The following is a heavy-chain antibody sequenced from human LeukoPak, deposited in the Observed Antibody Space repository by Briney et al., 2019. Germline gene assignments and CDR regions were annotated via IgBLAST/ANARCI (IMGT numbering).Heavy chain of an antibody. CDR1: GYTFNSYG. D-gene: IGHD6-13*01. CDR2: INPSGGST. V-gene: IGHV1-46*02. CDR3: ASADLAQQLVRELVGAFDI. J-gene: IGHJ3*02. Sequence: GASVKVSCKASGYTFNSYGISWVRQAPGQGLEWMGIINPSGGSTNYAQKFQGRVTITADKSTSTAYMELSSLRSEDTAVYYCASADLAQQLVRELVGAFDIWGQGTMVTVSS.